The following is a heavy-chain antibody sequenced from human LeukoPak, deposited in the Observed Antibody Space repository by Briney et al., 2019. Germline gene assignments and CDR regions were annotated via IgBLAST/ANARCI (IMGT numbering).Heavy chain of an antibody. Sequence: GGSLRLSCAASGFTFSSYSMNWVRQAPGKGLEWVSSISSSSSYIYYADSVKGRFTISRDNAKNSLYLQMNSLRAEDTAVCYCARDTWGVGATSWVDYWGQGTLVTVSS. CDR3: ARDTWGVGATSWVDY. CDR1: GFTFSSYS. CDR2: ISSSSSYI. J-gene: IGHJ4*02. D-gene: IGHD1-26*01. V-gene: IGHV3-21*01.